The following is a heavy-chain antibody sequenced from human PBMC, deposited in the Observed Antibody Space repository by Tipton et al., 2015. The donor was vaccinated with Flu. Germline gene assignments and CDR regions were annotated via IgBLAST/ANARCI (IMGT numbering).Heavy chain of an antibody. J-gene: IGHJ4*02. CDR1: GFTFSSYS. D-gene: IGHD5-12*01. CDR3: ARALRYSGYEFDY. CDR2: ISSSSSYI. V-gene: IGHV3-21*01. Sequence: CAASGFTFSSYSMNWVRQAPGKGLEWVSSISSSSSYIYYADSVKGRFTISRDNAKNSLYLQMNSLRAEDTAVYYCARALRYSGYEFDYWGQGTLVTVSS.